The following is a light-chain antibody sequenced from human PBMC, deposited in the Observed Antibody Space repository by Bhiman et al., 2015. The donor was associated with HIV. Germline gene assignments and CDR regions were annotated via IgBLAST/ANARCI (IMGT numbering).Light chain of an antibody. V-gene: IGLV2-11*01. J-gene: IGLJ3*02. Sequence: QSALTQPASVSGSPGQSISISCTGTTSDIGNYNYVSWYQQHPGKAPKLMIYDVSKRPSGVPDRFSGSKSGNTASLTISGLQAEDEADYYCAAWDGSLNGPVFGGGTKLTVL. CDR3: AAWDGSLNGPV. CDR1: TSDIGNYNY. CDR2: DVS.